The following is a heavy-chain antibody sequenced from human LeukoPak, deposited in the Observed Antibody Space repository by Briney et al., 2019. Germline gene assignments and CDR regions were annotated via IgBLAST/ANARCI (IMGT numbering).Heavy chain of an antibody. D-gene: IGHD6-13*01. CDR2: ISGSGGST. CDR3: AKDVASKYSSSWYGYYFDY. Sequence: GGSLRLSCAASGFTFSSYWMSWVRQAPGRGLEWVSAISGSGGSTYYADPVKGRFTISRDNSKNTLYLQMNSLRAEDTAVYYCAKDVASKYSSSWYGYYFDYWGQGTLVTVSS. V-gene: IGHV3-23*01. J-gene: IGHJ4*02. CDR1: GFTFSSYW.